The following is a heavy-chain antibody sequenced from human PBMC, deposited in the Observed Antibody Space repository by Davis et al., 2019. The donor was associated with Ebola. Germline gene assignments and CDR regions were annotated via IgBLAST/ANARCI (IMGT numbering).Heavy chain of an antibody. V-gene: IGHV6-1*01. CDR2: TYYRSKWYN. J-gene: IGHJ6*02. CDR3: ARDHHYYYGMDV. CDR1: GDSVSTNSAA. Sequence: QTLSLTRAIPGDSVSTNSAAWNWTRHSPSRGLEWLGRTYYRSKWYNDYAVSVKSRITINPDTSKNQFSLQLNSVTPEDTAVYYCARDHHYYYGMDVWGQGTTVTVSS.